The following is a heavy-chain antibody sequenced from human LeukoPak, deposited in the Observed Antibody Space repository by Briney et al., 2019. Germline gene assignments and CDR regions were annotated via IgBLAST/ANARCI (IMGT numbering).Heavy chain of an antibody. CDR1: GYSFTSYW. V-gene: IGHV5-51*01. CDR2: IYPADSDT. D-gene: IGHD3-22*01. CDR3: ARSPRNASGYWYADY. J-gene: IGHJ4*02. Sequence: GESLKISCKGLGYSFTSYWIGWVRQMPGKGLEWMGIIYPADSDTKYSPSFQGQVTFSADTSVSTAFLQWSSLEASDTAIYYCARSPRNASGYWYADYWGQGTQVTVSS.